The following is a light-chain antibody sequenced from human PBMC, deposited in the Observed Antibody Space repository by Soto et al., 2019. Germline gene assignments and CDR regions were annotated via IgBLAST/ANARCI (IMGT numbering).Light chain of an antibody. J-gene: IGLJ1*01. CDR1: SSDVGNYNY. Sequence: QSALTQSASVSGSPGQSITISCTGTSSDVGNYNYVSWYQQHPGEVPKLIIFNVNNRPSGVSNRFSGSKSGNTASLTISGLQAXXXXDXXCSSFTSSTTYVFGTGTKVTVL. V-gene: IGLV2-14*01. CDR3: SSFTSSTTYV. CDR2: NVN.